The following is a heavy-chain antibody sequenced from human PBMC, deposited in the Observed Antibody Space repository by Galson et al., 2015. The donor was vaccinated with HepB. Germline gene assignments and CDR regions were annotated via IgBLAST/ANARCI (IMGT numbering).Heavy chain of an antibody. V-gene: IGHV4-39*01. CDR1: GGSISSSSYY. J-gene: IGHJ4*02. CDR3: AREYCSSTSCYANY. D-gene: IGHD2-2*01. CDR2: IYYSGST. Sequence: SETLSLTCTVSGGSISSSSYYWGWIRQPPGKGLEWIGSIYYSGSTYYNPSLKSRVTISVDTSKNQFSLKLSSVTAADTAVYYCAREYCSSTSCYANYWGQGTLVTVSS.